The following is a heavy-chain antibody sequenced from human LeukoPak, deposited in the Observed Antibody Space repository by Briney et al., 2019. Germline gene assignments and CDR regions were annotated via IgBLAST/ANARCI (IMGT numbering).Heavy chain of an antibody. CDR3: ARGPLEYCSGGTCYSGRNWFDP. CDR1: GYTFTSYD. J-gene: IGHJ5*02. V-gene: IGHV1-2*02. CDR2: INPNSGDT. D-gene: IGHD2-15*01. Sequence: EASVKVSCKASGYTFTSYDINWVRQATGQGPEWMGWINPNSGDTNYAQKFQGRVTMTRDTSISTVYMELRRLRYDDTAAYYCARGPLEYCSGGTCYSGRNWFDPWGQGTLVTVSS.